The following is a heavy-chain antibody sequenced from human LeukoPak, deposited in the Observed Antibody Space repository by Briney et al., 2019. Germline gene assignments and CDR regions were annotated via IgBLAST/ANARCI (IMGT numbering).Heavy chain of an antibody. D-gene: IGHD3-10*01. V-gene: IGHV3-48*03. CDR2: ISSSGSTI. Sequence: GGSLRLSCAASGFTFSSYEMNWVRQAPGKGLEWVSYISSSGSTIYYADSVKGRFTISRDNAKNSLYLQMNSLRAEDTAVYYCATLWFGDFRDYWGQGTLVTVSS. CDR3: ATLWFGDFRDY. CDR1: GFTFSSYE. J-gene: IGHJ4*02.